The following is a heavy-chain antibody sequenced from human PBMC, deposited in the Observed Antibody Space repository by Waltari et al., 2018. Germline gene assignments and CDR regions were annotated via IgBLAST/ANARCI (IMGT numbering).Heavy chain of an antibody. V-gene: IGHV4-59*12. CDR2: IAYDGST. Sequence: QVQLQESGPGLLKPSETLSLTCTVSGGSMKNYYLSWIRQSPGKGLELIGFIAYDGSTDDNPAVKSRVARSVEKAKTQFSLNLTSATAADRAVYYCARAVRYFDIVIKYEAVYYFDNWGQGILVTVSS. CDR3: ARAVRYFDIVIKYEAVYYFDN. J-gene: IGHJ4*02. CDR1: GGSMKNYY. D-gene: IGHD3-16*01.